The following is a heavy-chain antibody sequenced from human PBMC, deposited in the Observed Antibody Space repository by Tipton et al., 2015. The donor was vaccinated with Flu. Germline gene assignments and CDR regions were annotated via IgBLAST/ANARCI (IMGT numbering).Heavy chain of an antibody. J-gene: IGHJ3*02. CDR3: ARGLRDGYNPHDAFDI. CDR2: IYYSGST. V-gene: IGHV4-59*01. D-gene: IGHD5-24*01. Sequence: TLSLTCTVSGGSISTYYWSWIRQPPGKGLEWIGYIYYSGSTNYNPSPKSRVTISVDTSKNQSSLKLSSVTAADTAVYYCARGLRDGYNPHDAFDIWGQGTMVTVSS. CDR1: GGSISTYY.